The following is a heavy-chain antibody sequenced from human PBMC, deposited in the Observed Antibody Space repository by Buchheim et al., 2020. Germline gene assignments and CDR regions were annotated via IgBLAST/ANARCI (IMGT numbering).Heavy chain of an antibody. Sequence: QVQLQESGPGLVKPSQTLSLTCTVSGGSISSGGYYWSWIRQHPGKGLEWIGYIYYSGSTYYNPSLKSRVTISVDPSKNQFSLKLSSVTAADTAVYYCARADFGDCSGGSCETPLFDYWGQGTL. V-gene: IGHV4-31*03. J-gene: IGHJ4*02. CDR1: GGSISSGGYY. CDR3: ARADFGDCSGGSCETPLFDY. CDR2: IYYSGST. D-gene: IGHD2-15*01.